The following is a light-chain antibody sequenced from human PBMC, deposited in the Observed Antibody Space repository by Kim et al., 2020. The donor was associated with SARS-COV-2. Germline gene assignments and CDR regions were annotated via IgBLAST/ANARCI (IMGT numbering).Light chain of an antibody. CDR3: GSWDDSLSGRV. J-gene: IGLJ3*02. V-gene: IGLV1-44*01. CDR1: SSNVRNSP. CDR2: NDN. Sequence: GQTVTVSCSGRSSNVRNSPVTWFQQVPGTAPKLLMSNDNQRPSGVPDRFSASKSGTSASLAISGLQSEDEAVYYCGSWDDSLSGRVFGGGTQLTVL.